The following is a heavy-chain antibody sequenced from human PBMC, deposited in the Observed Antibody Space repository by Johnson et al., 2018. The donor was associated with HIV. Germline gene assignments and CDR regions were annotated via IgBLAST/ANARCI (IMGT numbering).Heavy chain of an antibody. CDR1: GFTFSNAW. V-gene: IGHV3-7*03. CDR2: IKQDGSET. CDR3: ARAEIYEGRVGDFAFDL. Sequence: VQLVESGGGLVKPGGSLRLSCAASGFTFSNAWMSWVRQAPGKGLEWVANIKQDGSETNYVDSVKGRFTISRDNSRNSLYLQMKSLRAEDTALYYCARAEIYEGRVGDFAFDLWGRGTMVTVAS. D-gene: IGHD3-10*01. J-gene: IGHJ3*01.